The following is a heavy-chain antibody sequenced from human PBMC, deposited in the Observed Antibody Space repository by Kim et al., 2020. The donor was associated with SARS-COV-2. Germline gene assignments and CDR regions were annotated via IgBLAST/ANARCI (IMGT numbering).Heavy chain of an antibody. D-gene: IGHD5-18*01. V-gene: IGHV3-64D*09. CDR3: VKGYSYGRNYFVY. CDR2: ISSNGGST. J-gene: IGHJ4*02. CDR1: GFTFSSYA. Sequence: GGSLRLSCSASGFTFSSYAMHWVRQAPGKGLEYVSAISSNGGSTYSADSVKGRFTISSDNSKNTLYLQMSSLSAETTAAYYCVKGYSYGRNYFVYWGQGTLVTVSS.